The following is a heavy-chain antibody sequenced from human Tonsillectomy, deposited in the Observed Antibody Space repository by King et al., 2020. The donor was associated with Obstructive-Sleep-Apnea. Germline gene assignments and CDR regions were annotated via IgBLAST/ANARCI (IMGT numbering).Heavy chain of an antibody. V-gene: IGHV1-18*04. J-gene: IGHJ4*02. CDR3: ARDQGATTAAPFGY. CDR1: GYTFTSYG. CDR2: ISAYNGNT. D-gene: IGHD1-26*01. Sequence: VQLVESGAEVKKPGASVKVSCKASGYTFTSYGISWVRQAPGQGLEWMGWISAYNGNTNYSQKLQGRVTMTTDTSTSTAYMGLRSLRSDDTAGYYCARDQGATTAAPFGYWGQGTLVTVSS.